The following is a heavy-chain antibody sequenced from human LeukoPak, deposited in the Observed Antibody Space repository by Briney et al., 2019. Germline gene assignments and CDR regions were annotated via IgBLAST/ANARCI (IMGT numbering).Heavy chain of an antibody. CDR1: GFSFSSYW. CDR2: IKQDESEK. J-gene: IGHJ6*03. CDR3: ARLSAYYYGSYFYYYMDV. Sequence: GGSLRLSCEASGFSFSSYWMSWVRLAPGKGPEWVANIKQDESEKYSVDSVKGRFITSRDNAKNSVFLQMNSLRAEDTALYYCARLSAYYYGSYFYYYMDVWGKGTTVTVSS. V-gene: IGHV3-7*01. D-gene: IGHD3-10*01.